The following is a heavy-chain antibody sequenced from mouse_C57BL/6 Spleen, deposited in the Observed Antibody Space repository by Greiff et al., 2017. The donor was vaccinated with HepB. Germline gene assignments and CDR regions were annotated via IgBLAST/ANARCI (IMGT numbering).Heavy chain of an antibody. CDR1: GYTFTSYT. D-gene: IGHD2-4*01. CDR2: INPSSGYT. V-gene: IGHV1-4*01. CDR3: ARGGDYDGFAY. Sequence: QVQLQQSGAELARPGASVKMSCKASGYTFTSYTMHWVKQRPGQGLEWIGYINPSSGYTKYNQKFKDKATLTADKSSSTAYMQLSSLTSVDSAVYYCARGGDYDGFAYWGQGTLVTVSA. J-gene: IGHJ3*01.